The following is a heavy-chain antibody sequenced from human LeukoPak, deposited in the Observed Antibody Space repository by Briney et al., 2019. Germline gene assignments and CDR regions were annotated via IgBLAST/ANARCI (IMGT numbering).Heavy chain of an antibody. Sequence: PGRSLRLSCAASGFTFSSYAMHWVRQAPGKGLEWVAVISYDGSNKYYADSVKGRFTISRDNPKNTLYLQMNSLRAEDTAVYYCARDGPSPGIVVVVAATPLDYWGQGTLVTVSS. J-gene: IGHJ4*02. CDR1: GFTFSSYA. V-gene: IGHV3-30-3*01. D-gene: IGHD2-15*01. CDR2: ISYDGSNK. CDR3: ARDGPSPGIVVVVAATPLDY.